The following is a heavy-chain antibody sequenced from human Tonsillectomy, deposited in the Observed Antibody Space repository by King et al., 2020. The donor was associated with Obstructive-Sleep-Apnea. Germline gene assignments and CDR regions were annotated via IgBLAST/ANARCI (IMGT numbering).Heavy chain of an antibody. V-gene: IGHV3-53*04. Sequence: VQLVESGGGLVQPGGALRLSCAASGFTVSSNYMSWVRQGPGKGVEGVSVIYSGGSTYYADSVKGRFTISRHNSKNTLYLQMNSLRAEDTAVYYCARGPGYYDSSGYYYPFDYWGQGTLVTVSS. CDR2: IYSGGST. CDR1: GFTVSSNY. D-gene: IGHD3-22*01. J-gene: IGHJ4*02. CDR3: ARGPGYYDSSGYYYPFDY.